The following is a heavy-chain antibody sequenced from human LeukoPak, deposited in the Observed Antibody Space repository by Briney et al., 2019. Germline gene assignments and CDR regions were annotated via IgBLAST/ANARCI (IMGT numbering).Heavy chain of an antibody. J-gene: IGHJ4*02. CDR2: ISGSGGST. D-gene: IGHD2-2*03. V-gene: IGHV3-23*01. CDR1: GFTFSSYA. CDR3: AKAPQDQWLGYLYYFDY. Sequence: GGSLRLSCAASGFTFSSYAMSWVRQAPGKGLEWVSAISGSGGSTYYADSVKGRFTISRDNSKNTLYLQMNSLRAEDTAVYYFAKAPQDQWLGYLYYFDYWGQGTLVTVSS.